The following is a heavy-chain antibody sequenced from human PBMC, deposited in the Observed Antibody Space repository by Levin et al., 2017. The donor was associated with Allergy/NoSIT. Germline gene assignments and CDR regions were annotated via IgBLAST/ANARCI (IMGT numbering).Heavy chain of an antibody. CDR2: IKQDGSEK. CDR1: GFSFSSSW. V-gene: IGHV3-7*04. J-gene: IGHJ2*01. D-gene: IGHD6-13*01. CDR3: ARHLDTSSWYNWHFDL. Sequence: ASVKVSCAASGFSFSSSWMAWVRRAPGRGLEWVANIKQDGSEKYYLDFVKGRFTISRDNAKNSVDLYMNDLRPGDTAVYYCARHLDTSSWYNWHFDLWGRGTLVTVSS.